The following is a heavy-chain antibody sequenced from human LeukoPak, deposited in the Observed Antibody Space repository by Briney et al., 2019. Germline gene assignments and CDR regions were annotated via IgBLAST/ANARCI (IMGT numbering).Heavy chain of an antibody. V-gene: IGHV3-30*02. CDR2: IRYDGSNK. J-gene: IGHJ4*02. Sequence: GGSLRLSCAASGFTFSSYWMHWVRQAPGKGLEWVAFIRYDGSNKYYGDSVKGRFTISRDNSKNTLSLQMNNLRTADTAMYYCAKDLPYRQVDYWGQGILVTVSS. CDR3: AKDLPYRQVDY. CDR1: GFTFSSYW.